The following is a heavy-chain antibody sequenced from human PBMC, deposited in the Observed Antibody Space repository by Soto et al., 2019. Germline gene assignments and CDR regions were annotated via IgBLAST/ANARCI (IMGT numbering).Heavy chain of an antibody. D-gene: IGHD2-2*01. CDR2: INHSGSA. V-gene: IGHV4-34*01. CDR3: ARAGRFKDIVVVPAATNWFDP. Sequence: SETLSLTCDVYGGSFSGYIWTWIRQTPGKGLQWIGQINHSGSANYNPSLKSRVTISVHTSNSQFSLELSSVTAADTAVYYCARAGRFKDIVVVPAATNWFDPWGQGTLVTISS. CDR1: GGSFSGYI. J-gene: IGHJ5*02.